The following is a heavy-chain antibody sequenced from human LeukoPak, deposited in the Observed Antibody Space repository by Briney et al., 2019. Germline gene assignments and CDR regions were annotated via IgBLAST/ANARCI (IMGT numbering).Heavy chain of an antibody. CDR3: ARRRFGSSFRDY. CDR1: GGSISSSSYY. D-gene: IGHD6-6*01. V-gene: IGHV4-39*01. CDR2: IFFSGST. J-gene: IGHJ4*02. Sequence: PSETLSLTCTVSGGSISSSSYYWGWIRQPPGKGLEWIGNIFFSGSTSYNPSLNSRVTISVGTSKNQFSLKLSSVTAADTAVYYCARRRFGSSFRDYWGQGTLVTVSS.